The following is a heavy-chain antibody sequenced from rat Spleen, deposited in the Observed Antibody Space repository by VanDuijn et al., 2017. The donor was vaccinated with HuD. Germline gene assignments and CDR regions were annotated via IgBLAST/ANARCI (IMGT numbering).Heavy chain of an antibody. CDR1: GFTFSNYY. Sequence: EVQLVESGGGLVQPGRSLKLSCAASGFTFSNYYMAWVRQAPKKGLEWVATISTSGSRTYYPDSVKGRFTISRDNAKSSLYLQMNSLKSEDTATYYCARRYYDGSSLDYWGQGVMVTVSS. CDR2: ISTSGSRT. J-gene: IGHJ2*01. V-gene: IGHV5-25*01. CDR3: ARRYYDGSSLDY. D-gene: IGHD1-12*02.